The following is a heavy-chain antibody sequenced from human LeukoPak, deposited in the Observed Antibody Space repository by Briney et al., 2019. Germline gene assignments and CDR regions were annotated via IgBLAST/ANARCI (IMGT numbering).Heavy chain of an antibody. CDR2: FDPEDGET. D-gene: IGHD3-10*01. CDR3: ARFVAPMVRGVDYYNWFDP. J-gene: IGHJ5*02. V-gene: IGHV1-24*01. Sequence: GASVKVSCKVSGYTLTELSMHWVRQAPGKGLEWMGGFDPEDGETIYAQKFQGRVTMTEDTSTDTAYMELSSLRSDDTAVYYCARFVAPMVRGVDYYNWFDPWGQGTLVTVSS. CDR1: GYTLTELS.